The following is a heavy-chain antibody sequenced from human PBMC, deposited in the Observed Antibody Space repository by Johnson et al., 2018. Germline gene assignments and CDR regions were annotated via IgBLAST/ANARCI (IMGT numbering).Heavy chain of an antibody. CDR3: ARDQMVYARTSGMDV. CDR2: ISYDGRDI. V-gene: IGHV3-33*05. CDR1: GFLFSSYG. D-gene: IGHD2-8*01. J-gene: IGHJ6*02. Sequence: QVQLVQSGGGVVQPGTSLRLSCAASGFLFSSYGMHWVRQAPGKGLEWLSSISYDGRDIEYLDSVKGRFTISRDNAKDSLYLQINSLRDEDTGVYYCARDQMVYARTSGMDVWGQGTTVTVSS.